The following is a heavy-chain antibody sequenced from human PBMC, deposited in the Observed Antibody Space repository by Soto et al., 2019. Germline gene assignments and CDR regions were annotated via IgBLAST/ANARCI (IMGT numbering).Heavy chain of an antibody. CDR2: ISAYNGNT. CDR3: ARDVRYNWNYERSDFGDDYYGMDV. CDR1: GYTFTSYG. J-gene: IGHJ6*02. V-gene: IGHV1-18*01. Sequence: QVQLVQSGAEVKKPGASVKVSCKASGYTFTSYGISWVRQAPGQGLEWMGWISAYNGNTNYAQKLQVRVTMTTDTTTSTDYMELRSLRSDDTAVYYCARDVRYNWNYERSDFGDDYYGMDVWGQGTTVTVSS. D-gene: IGHD1-7*01.